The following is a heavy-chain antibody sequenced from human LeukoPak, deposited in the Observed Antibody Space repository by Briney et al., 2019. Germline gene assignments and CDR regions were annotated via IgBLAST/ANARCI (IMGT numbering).Heavy chain of an antibody. Sequence: SETLSLTCTVSGGSISSSSYYWGWIRQPPGKGLEWIGSIYYSGSTYYNPSLKSRVTISVDTSKNQFSLKLSSVTAADTAVYYCAREEGALLSDYMDVWGKGTTVTVSS. J-gene: IGHJ6*03. CDR3: AREEGALLSDYMDV. CDR1: GGSISSSSYY. D-gene: IGHD2-2*01. CDR2: IYYSGST. V-gene: IGHV4-39*07.